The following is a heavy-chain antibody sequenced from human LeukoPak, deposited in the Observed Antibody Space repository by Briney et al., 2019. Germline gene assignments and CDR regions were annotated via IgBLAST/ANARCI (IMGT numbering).Heavy chain of an antibody. Sequence: ASVNVSCKASGYTFTGYYMHWVRQAPGQGLEWMGWINPNSGGTNYAQKFQGRVTMTRDTSISTAYMELSRLRSDDTAVYYCARIFVDIVATSSGYYYYYYGMDVWGQGTTVTVSS. J-gene: IGHJ6*02. D-gene: IGHD5-12*01. CDR2: INPNSGGT. CDR3: ARIFVDIVATSSGYYYYYYGMDV. V-gene: IGHV1-2*02. CDR1: GYTFTGYY.